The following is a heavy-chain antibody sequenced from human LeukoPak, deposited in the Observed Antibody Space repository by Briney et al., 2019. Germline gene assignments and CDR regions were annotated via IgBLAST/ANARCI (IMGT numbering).Heavy chain of an antibody. V-gene: IGHV4-4*02. J-gene: IGHJ4*02. CDR2: IYHSGST. Sequence: SGTLSLTCAVSGGSISSSNWWSWVRPPPGKGLEWIGEIYHSGSTNYNPSLKRRVTISGDKSKNQFSLKLSSMTAADTAVYYCARDRHWTNDWVFDYWGQGTLVPVSS. D-gene: IGHD1/OR15-1a*01. CDR3: ARDRHWTNDWVFDY. CDR1: GGSISSSNW.